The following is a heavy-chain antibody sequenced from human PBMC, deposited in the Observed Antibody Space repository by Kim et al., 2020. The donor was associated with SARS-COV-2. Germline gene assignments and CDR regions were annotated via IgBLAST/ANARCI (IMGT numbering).Heavy chain of an antibody. V-gene: IGHV1-3*04. CDR2: MGWVNIDNANT. D-gene: IGHD6-19*01. J-gene: IGHJ4*02. Sequence: ASVKVSCKAFGYTFTSYAMHWVRQAPGQRLEWMGWMGWVNIDNANTKTSQKFEGRVTLTRDTSASTAYMELSSLTSEDTAVYYCARDSSGYKFDYWGQGTLVTVSS. CDR1: GYTFTSYA. CDR3: ARDSSGYKFDY.